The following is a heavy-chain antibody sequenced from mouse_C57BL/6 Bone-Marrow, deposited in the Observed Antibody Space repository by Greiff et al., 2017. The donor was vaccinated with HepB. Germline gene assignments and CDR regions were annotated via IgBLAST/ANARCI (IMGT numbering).Heavy chain of an antibody. Sequence: EVQLVESGEGLVKPGGSLKLSCAASGFTFSSYAMSWVSQTPEKRLEWVAYISSGGDYIYYADTVKGRFTISRDNARNTLYLQMSSLKSEYTAMYYCTREGYGNFVNYYAMDYWGQGTSVTVSS. CDR2: ISSGGDYI. V-gene: IGHV5-9-1*02. D-gene: IGHD2-10*02. CDR3: TREGYGNFVNYYAMDY. CDR1: GFTFSSYA. J-gene: IGHJ4*01.